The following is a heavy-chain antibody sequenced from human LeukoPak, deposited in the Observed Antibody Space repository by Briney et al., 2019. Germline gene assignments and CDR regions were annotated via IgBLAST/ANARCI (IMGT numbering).Heavy chain of an antibody. V-gene: IGHV4-31*03. CDR2: IYYSGST. D-gene: IGHD3-22*01. CDR3: ARIRDSSGSFDY. Sequence: SQTLSLTCTVSGGSISSGGYYWSWIRQHPGKGLEWIGYIYYSGSTYYNPSLKSRITISVDTSKNQFSLKLSSVTAADTAVYYCARIRDSSGSFDYWSQGTLVTVSS. J-gene: IGHJ4*02. CDR1: GGSISSGGYY.